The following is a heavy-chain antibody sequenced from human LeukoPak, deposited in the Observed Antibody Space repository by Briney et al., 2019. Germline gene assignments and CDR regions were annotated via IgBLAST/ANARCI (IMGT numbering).Heavy chain of an antibody. CDR2: ISWDGGST. Sequence: GGSLRLSCAASGFTFDDYTMHWVRQAPGKGLEWVSLISWDGGSTYYADSVKGRFTISRDNAKNSLYLQMNSLRAEDTAVYYCARDLLTDGIAAAGTIDYWGQGTLVTVSS. CDR1: GFTFDDYT. J-gene: IGHJ4*02. CDR3: ARDLLTDGIAAAGTIDY. D-gene: IGHD6-13*01. V-gene: IGHV3-43*01.